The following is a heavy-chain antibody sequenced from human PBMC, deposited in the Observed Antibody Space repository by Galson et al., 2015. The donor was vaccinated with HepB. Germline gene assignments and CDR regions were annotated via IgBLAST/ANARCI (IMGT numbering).Heavy chain of an antibody. CDR2: ISHDGNQK. D-gene: IGHD6-19*01. CDR3: ARASYALYSSGWDGNAFDV. Sequence: SLRLSCAASGFSFGTYGMNWVRQAPGKGLEWLAVISHDGNQKYYADSVKARFTISRDNSKNTLYLQMNSLRAEDTAVYYCARASYALYSSGWDGNAFDVWGQGTMVTVSS. CDR1: GFSFGTYG. V-gene: IGHV3-30*03. J-gene: IGHJ3*01.